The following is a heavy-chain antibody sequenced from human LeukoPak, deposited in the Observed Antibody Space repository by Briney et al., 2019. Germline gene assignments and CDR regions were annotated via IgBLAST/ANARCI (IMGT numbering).Heavy chain of an antibody. J-gene: IGHJ5*02. CDR3: ARQTGRFDP. CDR2: VYYSGST. Sequence: PSETLSLTCTVSGGSISSYYWSWIRQPPGKGLEWIGYVYYSGSTYYNPSLKSRVTMSVDTSKNQFSLRLSSVTAADTAVYYCARQTGRFDPWGQGTLVTVSS. CDR1: GGSISSYY. V-gene: IGHV4-59*08.